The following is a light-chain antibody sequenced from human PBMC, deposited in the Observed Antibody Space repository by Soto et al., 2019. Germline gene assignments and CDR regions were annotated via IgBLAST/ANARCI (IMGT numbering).Light chain of an antibody. Sequence: EIVLTQSPGTLSLSPGERATLSCRASQSVSSSYLAWYQQKPGQAPRLLIYGASSRATGIPDRFSGSGSGTDFTLNISRLEPDDFAVYYCQQDGSSPPRWTFGQGTKVEIK. CDR1: QSVSSSY. J-gene: IGKJ1*01. CDR3: QQDGSSPPRWT. V-gene: IGKV3-20*01. CDR2: GAS.